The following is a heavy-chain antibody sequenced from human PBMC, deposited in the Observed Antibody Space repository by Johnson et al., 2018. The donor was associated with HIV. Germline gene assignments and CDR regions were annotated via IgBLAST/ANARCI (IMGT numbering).Heavy chain of an antibody. CDR1: GFTFSSYW. V-gene: IGHV3-7*05. J-gene: IGHJ3*02. Sequence: VQLVESGGGLVQPGGSLRLSCAASGFTFSSYWMSWVRQAPGKGLEWVANIKQDGSEKYHVDSVKGRFTISRDNAKNSLYLQMNSLRAEDTAWYYCARVKDPDAFDIWGQGTKVTVSS. CDR2: IKQDGSEK. CDR3: ARVKDPDAFDI.